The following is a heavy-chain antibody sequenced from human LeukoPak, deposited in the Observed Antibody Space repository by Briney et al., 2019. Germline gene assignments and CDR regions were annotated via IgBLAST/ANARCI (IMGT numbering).Heavy chain of an antibody. V-gene: IGHV3-11*01. CDR1: GFTFSDYY. D-gene: IGHD3-22*01. J-gene: IGHJ4*02. CDR3: ARYYSSGYYSNY. Sequence: GGSLRLSCAASGFTFSDYYMSWIRQAPGRGLEWVSYISSSGSTIYYADSVKGRFTISRDNAKNSLYLQMNSLRAEDTAVYYCARYYSSGYYSNYWGQGTLVTVSS. CDR2: ISSSGSTI.